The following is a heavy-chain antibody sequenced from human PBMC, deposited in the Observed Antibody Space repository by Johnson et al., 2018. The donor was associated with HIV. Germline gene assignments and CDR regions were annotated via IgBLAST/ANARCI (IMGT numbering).Heavy chain of an antibody. CDR2: ISKDGDNE. CDR3: TRDWGEDGYTWGLGFDI. V-gene: IGHV3-30-3*01. Sequence: QVQLVESGGGVVQPGGSLRLSCLASGFSISDSAIHWVRQAPGKGLESVAVISKDGDNEYYADSVKGRFTVSRDHAKNTLNMQMNSLIPEDTGVYYCTRDWGEDGYTWGLGFDIWGPGTVVTVSS. J-gene: IGHJ3*02. CDR1: GFSISDSA. D-gene: IGHD5-24*01.